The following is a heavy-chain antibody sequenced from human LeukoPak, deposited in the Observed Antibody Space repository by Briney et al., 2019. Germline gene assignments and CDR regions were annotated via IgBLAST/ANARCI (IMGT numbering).Heavy chain of an antibody. D-gene: IGHD1-1*01. Sequence: SGGSLRLSCAASGFTFSDYDMHWVRQPTGKGLEWVAAIGTAGDTYYTGSVKGRFTISRENAKNSLYLQMNSLRAGDTAVYYCAGVAKERVGGVYYFDYWGREPWSPSPQ. V-gene: IGHV3-13*01. CDR2: IGTAGDT. CDR1: GFTFSDYD. CDR3: AGVAKERVGGVYYFDY. J-gene: IGHJ4*02.